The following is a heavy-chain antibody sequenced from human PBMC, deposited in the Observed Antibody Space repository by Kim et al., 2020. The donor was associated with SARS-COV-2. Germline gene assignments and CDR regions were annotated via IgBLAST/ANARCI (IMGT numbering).Heavy chain of an antibody. J-gene: IGHJ4*02. CDR1: GGSISSSSYY. CDR3: ARDYQNLEWKRWLQPTAYFDY. CDR2: IYYSGST. D-gene: IGHD5-12*01. V-gene: IGHV4-39*07. Sequence: SETLSLTCTVSGGSISSSSYYWGWIRQPPGKGLEWIGSIYYSGSTYYNPSLKSRVTISVDTSKNQFSLKLSSVTAADTAVYYCARDYQNLEWKRWLQPTAYFDYWGQGTLVTVSS.